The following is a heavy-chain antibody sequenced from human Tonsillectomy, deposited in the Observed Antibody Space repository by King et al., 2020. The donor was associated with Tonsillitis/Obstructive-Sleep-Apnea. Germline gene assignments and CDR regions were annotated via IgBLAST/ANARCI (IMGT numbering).Heavy chain of an antibody. CDR1: GWSFSGYY. CDR2: IDHSGST. CDR3: AREGVGGSYGLDV. Sequence: VQLQQWGAGLLKPSETLSLTCAVYGWSFSGYYWNWIRQPPGKGLEWIGEIDHSGSTNYNPPLKSRVTVSVDTSKSQFSLKLSSVTAADTAVYYCAREGVGGSYGLDVWGQGTTVTVSS. D-gene: IGHD3-10*01. V-gene: IGHV4-34*01. J-gene: IGHJ6*02.